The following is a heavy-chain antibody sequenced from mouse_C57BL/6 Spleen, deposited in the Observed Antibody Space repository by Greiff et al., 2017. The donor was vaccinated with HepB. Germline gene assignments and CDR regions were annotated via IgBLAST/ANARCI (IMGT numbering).Heavy chain of an antibody. CDR3: ARGDYYGSSYEDWYFDV. CDR2: IYPRSGNT. Sequence: VKLMESGAELARPGASVKLSCKASGYTFTSYGISWVKQRTGQGLEWIGEIYPRSGNTYYNEKFKGKATLTADKSSSTAYMELRSLTSEDSAVYFCARGDYYGSSYEDWYFDVWGTGTTVTVSS. CDR1: GYTFTSYG. V-gene: IGHV1-81*01. D-gene: IGHD1-1*01. J-gene: IGHJ1*03.